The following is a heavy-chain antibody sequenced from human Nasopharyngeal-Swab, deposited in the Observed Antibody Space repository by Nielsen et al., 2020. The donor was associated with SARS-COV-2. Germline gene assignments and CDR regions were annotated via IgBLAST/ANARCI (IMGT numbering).Heavy chain of an antibody. Sequence: SETLSLTCTVSGGSVSSYIYSWSWIRQPPGKGLEWIGYVVYSGRTNYNPSLKSRVTISVDTSKDQFSLKLNSVTAADTAMYFCARTTTTTPFDSWGQGTLVAVSS. J-gene: IGHJ4*02. CDR3: ARTTTTTPFDS. CDR1: GGSVSSYIYS. V-gene: IGHV4-61*01. D-gene: IGHD1-1*01. CDR2: VVYSGRT.